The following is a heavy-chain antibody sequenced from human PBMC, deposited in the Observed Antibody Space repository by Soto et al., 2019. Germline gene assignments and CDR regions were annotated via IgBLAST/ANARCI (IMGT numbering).Heavy chain of an antibody. CDR3: ARDRIAVAGTGTIYGMDV. Sequence: ASVKVSCKASGYTFTSYYMHWVRQAPGQGLEWMGIINPSGGSTSYAQKFQGRVTMTRDTSTSTVYMELSSLRSEDTAVYYCARDRIAVAGTGTIYGMDVWGQGTTVTVSS. V-gene: IGHV1-46*01. CDR2: INPSGGST. D-gene: IGHD6-19*01. J-gene: IGHJ6*02. CDR1: GYTFTSYY.